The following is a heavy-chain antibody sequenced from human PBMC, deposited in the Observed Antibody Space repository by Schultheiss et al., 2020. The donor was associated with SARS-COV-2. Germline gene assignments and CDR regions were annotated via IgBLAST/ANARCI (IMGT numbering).Heavy chain of an antibody. CDR3: ARDRRFDY. V-gene: IGHV3-48*01. CDR2: ISASSNTI. CDR1: GFTFNTYS. Sequence: GGSLRLSCAASGFTFNTYSINWVRQAPGKGLEWISYISASSNTIYYADSVKGRFTISRDNSKNTLYLQMNSLRAEDTAVYYCARDRRFDYWGQGTLVTVSS. J-gene: IGHJ4*02.